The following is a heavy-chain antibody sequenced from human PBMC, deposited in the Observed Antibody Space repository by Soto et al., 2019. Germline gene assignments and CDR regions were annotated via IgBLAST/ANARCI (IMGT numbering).Heavy chain of an antibody. D-gene: IGHD1-7*01. V-gene: IGHV4-31*03. CDR2: IYDNGGA. Sequence: QVQLQESGPGLVKPSQTLSLTCTVSGDSISSGGYYWSWIRQHPGDGRGGIGYIYDNGGAYYSPSLKGRVVIAVDRAKNPFSLTQSSVTAADTAFYYCARVKGGSTRRAFDSWGQGTLVTVSS. CDR1: GDSISSGGYY. CDR3: ARVKGGSTRRAFDS. J-gene: IGHJ4*02.